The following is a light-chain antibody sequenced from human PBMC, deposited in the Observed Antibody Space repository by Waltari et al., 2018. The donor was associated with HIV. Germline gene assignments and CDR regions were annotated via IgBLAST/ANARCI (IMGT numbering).Light chain of an antibody. CDR1: HIGRKS. CDR3: QVWDSSTDHVV. V-gene: IGLV3-21*04. Sequence: SPVLTQPPSVSVAPGQTASIPCLAPHIGRKSVHWYQQKPGQAPVLVMVYDTDRPAGIPERFSGSNSANTAILTISRVGAGDEADYYCQVWDSSTDHVVFGGGTKLTVL. J-gene: IGLJ2*01. CDR2: YDT.